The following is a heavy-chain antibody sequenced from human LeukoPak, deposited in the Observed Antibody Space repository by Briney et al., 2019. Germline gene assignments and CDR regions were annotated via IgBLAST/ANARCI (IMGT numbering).Heavy chain of an antibody. D-gene: IGHD6-6*01. CDR1: GGTFSSYA. CDR3: ARRHLISSSIDY. J-gene: IGHJ4*02. V-gene: IGHV1-69*04. Sequence: SVKVSCKASGGTFSSYAISWVRQAPGQGLEWMGRIIPILGIANYAQKFQGRVTITADKSTSTAYMELSSLRSEDTAVYYCARRHLISSSIDYWGQGTLVTVSS. CDR2: IIPILGIA.